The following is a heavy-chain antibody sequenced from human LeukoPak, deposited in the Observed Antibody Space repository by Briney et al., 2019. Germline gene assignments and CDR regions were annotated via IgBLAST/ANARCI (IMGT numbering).Heavy chain of an antibody. V-gene: IGHV3-43*01. Sequence: PGGSLRLSCAASGFTFDDYTMHWVRQAPGKGLEWVSLISWDGGSTYYADSVKGRFTISRDNSKNSLYLQMSSLRTEDTALYYCAKDIRAKWESGVDYWGQGTLVTVSS. CDR3: AKDIRAKWESGVDY. CDR2: ISWDGGST. J-gene: IGHJ4*02. CDR1: GFTFDDYT. D-gene: IGHD1-26*01.